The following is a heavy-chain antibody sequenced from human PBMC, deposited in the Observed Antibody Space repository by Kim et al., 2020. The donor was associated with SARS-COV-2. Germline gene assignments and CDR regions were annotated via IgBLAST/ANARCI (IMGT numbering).Heavy chain of an antibody. CDR2: ISSSSSTI. D-gene: IGHD3-22*01. Sequence: GGSLRLSCAASGFTFSSYSMNWVRQAPGKGLEWVSYISSSSSTIYYADSVKGRFTISRDNAKNSLYLQMNSLRDEDTAVYYCARGGYYDSSGYYYYYGMDVWCQGTTVTVSS. V-gene: IGHV3-48*02. CDR3: ARGGYYDSSGYYYYYGMDV. CDR1: GFTFSSYS. J-gene: IGHJ6*02.